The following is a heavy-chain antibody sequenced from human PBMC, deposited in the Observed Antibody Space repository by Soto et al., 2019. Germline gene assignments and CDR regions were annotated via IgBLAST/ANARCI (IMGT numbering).Heavy chain of an antibody. CDR3: AKDEGGGYNYGYRPYYGMDV. D-gene: IGHD5-18*01. V-gene: IGHV3-30*18. J-gene: IGHJ6*02. Sequence: GGSLRLSCAASGFTFSSYGMHWVRQAPGKGLEWVAVISYDGSNKYYADSVKGRFTISRDNSKNTLYLQMNSLRAEDTAVYYWAKDEGGGYNYGYRPYYGMDVWGQGTTVTVSS. CDR2: ISYDGSNK. CDR1: GFTFSSYG.